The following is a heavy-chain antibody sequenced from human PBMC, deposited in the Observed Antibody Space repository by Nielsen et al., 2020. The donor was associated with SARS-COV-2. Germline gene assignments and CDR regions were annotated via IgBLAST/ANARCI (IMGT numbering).Heavy chain of an antibody. CDR3: TSCYGSYYYGMDV. CDR2: INWNGGST. J-gene: IGHJ6*02. D-gene: IGHD2-2*01. V-gene: IGHV3-20*04. Sequence: GGSLRLSCAASGFTFDDYGMSWVRQAPGKGLEWVSGINWNGGSTGYADSVKGRFTISRDNAKNSLYLQMNSLRAEDTVLYYCTSCYGSYYYGMDVWGQGTTVTVSS. CDR1: GFTFDDYG.